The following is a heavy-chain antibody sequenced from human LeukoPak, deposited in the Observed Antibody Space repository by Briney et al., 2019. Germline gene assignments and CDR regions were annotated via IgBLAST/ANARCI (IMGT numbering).Heavy chain of an antibody. CDR1: GFTFSGSA. CDR3: ARGLRGFGELTSPYFDY. D-gene: IGHD3-10*01. CDR2: IRSKANSYAT. Sequence: GGSLRLSCAASGFTFSGSAMHWVRQASGKGLEWVGRIRSKANSYATAYAALVKGRFTISRDDSKNTAYLQMNSLKTEDTAVYYCARGLRGFGELTSPYFDYWGQGTLVTVSS. V-gene: IGHV3-73*01. J-gene: IGHJ4*02.